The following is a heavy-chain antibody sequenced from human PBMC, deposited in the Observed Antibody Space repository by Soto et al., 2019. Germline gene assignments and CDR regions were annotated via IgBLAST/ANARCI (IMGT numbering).Heavy chain of an antibody. CDR2: IYYSGST. CDR1: GGSISSSSYY. CDR3: ARAWREGLLGNYFDY. V-gene: IGHV4-39*01. Sequence: PSETLSLTCTVSGGSISSSSYYWGWIRQPPGKGLEWIGSIYYSGSTYYNPSLKSRVTISVDTSKNQFSLKLSSVTAADTAVYYCARAWREGLLGNYFDYWGQGTLVTVSS. J-gene: IGHJ4*02. D-gene: IGHD3-3*01.